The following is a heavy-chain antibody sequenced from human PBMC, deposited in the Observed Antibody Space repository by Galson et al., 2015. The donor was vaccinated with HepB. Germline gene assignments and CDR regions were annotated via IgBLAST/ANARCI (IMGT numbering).Heavy chain of an antibody. D-gene: IGHD3-22*01. V-gene: IGHV3-23*01. J-gene: IGHJ3*02. CDR3: AKMLNVDSNGYLALGDAFDI. Sequence: SLRLSCAASGFTFSSYAMSWVRQAPGKGLEWVSAISGSGGSTYYADSVKGRFTISRDNSKNTLYLQMNSLRAEDTAVYYCAKMLNVDSNGYLALGDAFDIWGRGTMVTVSS. CDR1: GFTFSSYA. CDR2: ISGSGGST.